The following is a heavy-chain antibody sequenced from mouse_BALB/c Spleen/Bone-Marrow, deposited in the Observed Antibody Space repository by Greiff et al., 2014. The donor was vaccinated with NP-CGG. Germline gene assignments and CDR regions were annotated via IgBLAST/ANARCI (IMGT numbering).Heavy chain of an antibody. V-gene: IGHV5-4*02. D-gene: IGHD2-14*01. CDR2: ISDGGSYT. CDR1: GFTFSDYY. CDR3: VRDRGVQGYAMDY. J-gene: IGHJ4*01. Sequence: EVQLVESGGGLVKPGGSLKLSCAASGFTFSDYYMYWVRQTPEKRLEWVATISDGGSYTYYPDSVKGRFTISRDIAKNNLYLQMSSLKSEDTAMYYCVRDRGVQGYAMDYWGQGTSVTVSS.